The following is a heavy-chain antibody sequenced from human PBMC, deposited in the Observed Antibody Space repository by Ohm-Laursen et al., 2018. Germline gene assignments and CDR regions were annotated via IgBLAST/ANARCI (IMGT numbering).Heavy chain of an antibody. CDR2: ISGSGGNT. J-gene: IGHJ6*02. D-gene: IGHD6-13*01. CDR3: AKVGGSSSSSSWSADYYGMDV. Sequence: SLRLSCAASGFTFDDYAMSWVRQAPGKGLEWVSGISGSGGNTYYTDSVKGRFTISRDNSKNTVSLQMNSLRAEDTAVYYCAKVGGSSSSSSWSADYYGMDVCGQGITVTVSS. V-gene: IGHV3-23*01. CDR1: GFTFDDYA.